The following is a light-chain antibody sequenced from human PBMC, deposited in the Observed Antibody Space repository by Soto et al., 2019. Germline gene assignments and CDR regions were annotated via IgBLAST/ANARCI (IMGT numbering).Light chain of an antibody. CDR2: EVS. V-gene: IGLV2-14*01. Sequence: QSALTQPPSASGSPGQSVTIPCTGTYSDIGAYNYVSWYQHHPGKAPKLIISEVSNRPSGVSNRFSGSKSGYTASLTISGLQAEDEADYYCNSHTSGDFRVFGTGTKLTVL. CDR3: NSHTSGDFRV. CDR1: YSDIGAYNY. J-gene: IGLJ1*01.